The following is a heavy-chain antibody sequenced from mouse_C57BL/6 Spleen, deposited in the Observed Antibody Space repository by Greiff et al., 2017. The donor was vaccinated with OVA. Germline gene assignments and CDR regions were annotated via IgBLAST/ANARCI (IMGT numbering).Heavy chain of an antibody. J-gene: IGHJ1*03. CDR3: ARSDWYFDV. V-gene: IGHV1-82*01. CDR2: IYPGDGDT. Sequence: VQLQQSGPELVKPGASVKICCKASGYAFSSSWMNWVKQRPGKGLEWIGRIYPGDGDTNYNGKFKGKATLTADKSSSTAYMQLSSLTSEDSAVYFCARSDWYFDVWGTGTTVTVSS. CDR1: GYAFSSSW.